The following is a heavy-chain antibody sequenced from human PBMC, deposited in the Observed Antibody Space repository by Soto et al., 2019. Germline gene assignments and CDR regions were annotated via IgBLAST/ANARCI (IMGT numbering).Heavy chain of an antibody. V-gene: IGHV1-69*02. CDR3: ARGVFAPGIVGAPDAFDI. D-gene: IGHD1-26*01. J-gene: IGHJ3*02. CDR2: IIPILGIA. CDR1: GGTFSSYT. Sequence: ASVKVSCKASGGTFSSYTISWVRQAPGQGLEWMGRIIPILGIANYAQKFQGRVTITADKSTSTAYMELSSLRSEDTAVYYCARGVFAPGIVGAPDAFDIWGQGTMVTVSS.